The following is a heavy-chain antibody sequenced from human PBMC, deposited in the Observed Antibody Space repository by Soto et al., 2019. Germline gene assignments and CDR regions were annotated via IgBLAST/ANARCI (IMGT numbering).Heavy chain of an antibody. Sequence: SETLSLTCAVSGGSISSGGYSWTWIRQPPGKGLEWIGYIYHSGSTYYNPSLKSRVTISVDRSKNQFSLKLSSVTAADTAVYYCARGPPFHWGQGTLVTVSS. CDR3: ARGPPFH. D-gene: IGHD3-16*01. CDR2: IYHSGST. CDR1: GGSISSGGYS. J-gene: IGHJ4*02. V-gene: IGHV4-30-2*01.